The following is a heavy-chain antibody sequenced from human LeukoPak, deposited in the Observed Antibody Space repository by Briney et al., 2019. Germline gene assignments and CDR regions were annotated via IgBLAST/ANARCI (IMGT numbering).Heavy chain of an antibody. D-gene: IGHD3-10*01. J-gene: IGHJ5*02. V-gene: IGHV3-43*02. CDR3: AREAFRGVTVFESWFDP. CDR1: GFMFGDHA. Sequence: GGSLRLSCAASGFMFGDHAMHWVRQRPGKGLEGISLISGDGDSTYYADSVKGRFTSFRDNSKNSLYLRMNSLRTEDTGLYYCAREAFRGVTVFESWFDPWGQGTLVTVSS. CDR2: ISGDGDST.